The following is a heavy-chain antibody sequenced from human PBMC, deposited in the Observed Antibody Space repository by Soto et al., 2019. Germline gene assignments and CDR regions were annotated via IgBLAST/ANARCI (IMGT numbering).Heavy chain of an antibody. CDR2: ISWNSGSI. J-gene: IGHJ4*02. Sequence: GGSLSLSCAASGFTFDDYAMHWVRQAPGKGLEWVSGISWNSGSIGYADSVKGRFTISRDNAKNSLYLQMNSLRAEDTALYYCAKDIGYDFWSGYPYFDYWGQGTLVTVSS. D-gene: IGHD3-3*01. V-gene: IGHV3-9*01. CDR1: GFTFDDYA. CDR3: AKDIGYDFWSGYPYFDY.